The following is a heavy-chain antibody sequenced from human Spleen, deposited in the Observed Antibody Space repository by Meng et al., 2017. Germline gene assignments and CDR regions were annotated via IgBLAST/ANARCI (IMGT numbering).Heavy chain of an antibody. CDR2: INPKSGDT. CDR3: ARDEDISAAGKLFGDY. D-gene: IGHD6-13*01. CDR1: GYTFPDYW. Sequence: QVRVVQFWGEVKKPGASVKVSCKASGYTFPDYWLNWVRRAPGQGLEWMGRINPKSGDTHYAQRFQGRVTMTGDTSISTAYMELSGLRSDDTAMYYCARDEDISAAGKLFGDYWGQGTLVTVSS. J-gene: IGHJ4*02. V-gene: IGHV1-2*06.